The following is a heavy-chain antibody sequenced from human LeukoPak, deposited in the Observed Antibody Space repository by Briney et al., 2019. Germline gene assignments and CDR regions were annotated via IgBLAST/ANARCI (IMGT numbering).Heavy chain of an antibody. Sequence: GESLKISCKASGYTFTSYGISWVRHAPGQGLEWMGWISAYNGNTNYAQKLQGRVTMTTDTSTSTAYMELRSLRSDDTAVYYCAREYSSSSKVFDYWGQGTLVTVSS. J-gene: IGHJ4*02. CDR1: GYTFTSYG. CDR2: ISAYNGNT. D-gene: IGHD6-6*01. CDR3: AREYSSSSKVFDY. V-gene: IGHV1-18*01.